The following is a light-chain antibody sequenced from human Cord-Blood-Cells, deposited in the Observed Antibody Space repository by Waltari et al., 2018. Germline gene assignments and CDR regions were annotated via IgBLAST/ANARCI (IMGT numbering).Light chain of an antibody. J-gene: IGKJ1*01. CDR3: QQLNSYPPT. V-gene: IGKV1-9*01. CDR2: AAS. CDR1: QGISSY. Sequence: DIQLTQSPSFLSASVGDRVPITCRASQGISSYLAWYQQKPGKAPKLLIYAASTLQSGVPSRFSGSGSGTEVTLTISSLQPEDFATYYCQQLNSYPPTFDQGTKVEIK.